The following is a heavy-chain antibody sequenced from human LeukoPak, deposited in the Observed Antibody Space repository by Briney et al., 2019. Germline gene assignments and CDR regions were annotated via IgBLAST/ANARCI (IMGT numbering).Heavy chain of an antibody. CDR2: IYPGDSDT. V-gene: IGHV5-51*01. CDR3: ARPLWGATGTTTHDAFDI. D-gene: IGHD1-1*01. Sequence: GESLKISCKGSGYSSTSYWIGWVRQMPGKGLEWMGIIYPGDSDTRYSPSFQGQVTISADKSISTAYLQWSSLKASDTAMYYCARPLWGATGTTTHDAFDIWGQGTMVTVSS. CDR1: GYSSTSYW. J-gene: IGHJ3*02.